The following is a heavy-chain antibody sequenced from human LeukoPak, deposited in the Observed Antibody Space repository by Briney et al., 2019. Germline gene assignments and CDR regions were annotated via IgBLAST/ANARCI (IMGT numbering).Heavy chain of an antibody. V-gene: IGHV4-34*01. CDR3: ARGAWWVAVGQGILEH. Sequence: GSLRLSCAASGFTFSSYAMSWIRQPPGKGLEWIGEINHSGSTNYNPSLKSRVTISVDTSKVKFALRLSSVTATDTAVYYCARGAWWVAVGQGILEHWGQGTLVTVSS. J-gene: IGHJ1*01. CDR2: INHSGST. D-gene: IGHD6-19*01. CDR1: GFTFSSYA.